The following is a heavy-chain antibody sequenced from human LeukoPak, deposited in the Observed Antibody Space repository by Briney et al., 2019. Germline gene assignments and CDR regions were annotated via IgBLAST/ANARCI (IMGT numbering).Heavy chain of an antibody. CDR3: ARGSGWNDAFDI. CDR1: GFTFSSYA. Sequence: PGGSLRLSCAASGFTFSSYAMSWVRQAPGKGLEWVSAISGSGGSTYYADSVKGRFTISRDNSKNTLYLQMNVLRAEDTAVYYCARGSGWNDAFDIWGQGTMVTVSS. D-gene: IGHD6-19*01. J-gene: IGHJ3*02. CDR2: ISGSGGST. V-gene: IGHV3-23*01.